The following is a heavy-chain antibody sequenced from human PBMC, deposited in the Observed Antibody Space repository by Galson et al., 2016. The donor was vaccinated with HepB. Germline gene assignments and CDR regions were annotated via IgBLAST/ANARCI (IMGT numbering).Heavy chain of an antibody. V-gene: IGHV1-3*01. CDR3: ASSGGNNDGYGY. CDR2: INDGNGHT. Sequence: SVKVSCKASGYTFTDYAMHWVRQAPGQRLEWMGWINDGNGHTKYSQRFQGRVTITRDTSASTAYMELSSLTSEDTAVYYCASSGGNNDGYGYWGQGTLDTVSS. CDR1: GYTFTDYA. J-gene: IGHJ4*02. D-gene: IGHD5-18*01.